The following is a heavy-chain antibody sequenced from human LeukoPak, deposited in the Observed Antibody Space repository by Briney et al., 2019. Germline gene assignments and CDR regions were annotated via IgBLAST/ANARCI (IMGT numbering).Heavy chain of an antibody. CDR2: IYYSGST. CDR1: GGSISNYY. V-gene: IGHV4-59*01. J-gene: IGHJ6*02. D-gene: IGHD3-22*01. Sequence: SGTLSLTCTVSGGSISNYYWSWIRQPPGKGLEWIGYIYYSGSTNYNPSLKSRVTISVDTSKNQFSLNLSSVTAADTAMYYCARDRSPEGYYDSSHWDYYHGMDVWGQGTTVTVSS. CDR3: ARDRSPEGYYDSSHWDYYHGMDV.